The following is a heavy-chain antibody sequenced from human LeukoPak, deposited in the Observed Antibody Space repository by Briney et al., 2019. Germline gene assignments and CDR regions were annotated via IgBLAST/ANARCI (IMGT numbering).Heavy chain of an antibody. CDR2: ISGSGGST. J-gene: IGHJ4*02. D-gene: IGHD4-17*01. Sequence: QPGGSLRLSCAASGFTFRSYAMSWVRQAPGKGLEWVSAISGSGGSTYYADSVKGRFTISRDNSKNTLYLQMNSLRAEDTALYYCAKDIYGDYGGLDYWGQGTLVTVSS. V-gene: IGHV3-23*01. CDR3: AKDIYGDYGGLDY. CDR1: GFTFRSYA.